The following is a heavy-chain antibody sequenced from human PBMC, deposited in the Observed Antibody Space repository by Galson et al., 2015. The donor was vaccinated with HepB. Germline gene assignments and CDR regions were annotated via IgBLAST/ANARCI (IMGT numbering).Heavy chain of an antibody. J-gene: IGHJ4*02. CDR2: INQDGSDK. V-gene: IGHV3-7*03. CDR3: ASPPNGVAGIDY. Sequence: SLRLSCAASGFIFSSCWMTWVRQAPGEGLEWVAIINQDGSDKYYVDSVKGRFTISRDNTKNSLYLQMNSLRAEDTAVYYCASPPNGVAGIDYWGQGILVTVSS. D-gene: IGHD6-19*01. CDR1: GFIFSSCW.